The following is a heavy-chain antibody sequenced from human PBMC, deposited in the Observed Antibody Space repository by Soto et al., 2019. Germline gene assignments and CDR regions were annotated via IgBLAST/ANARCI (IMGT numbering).Heavy chain of an antibody. D-gene: IGHD3-9*01. CDR2: ISHSGTS. J-gene: IGHJ3*01. Sequence: QVQLQESGPGLVKPSGTLSRTCAVSGGSISSSHWWTWVRQPPGKGLEYIGEISHSGTSNSNPSLKSRVTPSVDKSKNLFSLTLTSVTAADTAVYYCARVVLTITRGAFDAWGQGTLVIVSS. V-gene: IGHV4-4*02. CDR3: ARVVLTITRGAFDA. CDR1: GGSISSSHW.